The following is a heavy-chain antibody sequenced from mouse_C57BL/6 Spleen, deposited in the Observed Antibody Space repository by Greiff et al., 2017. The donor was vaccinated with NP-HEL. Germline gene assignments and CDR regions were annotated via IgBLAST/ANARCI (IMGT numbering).Heavy chain of an antibody. D-gene: IGHD1-1*01. Sequence: EVQLQQSGPVLVKPGASVKMSCKASGYTFTDYYMNWVKQSHGKSLEWIGVINPYNGGTSYNQKFKGKATLTVDKSSSTAYIELNSLTSEDSAVYDCARRGVYGSSYGYFDYWGQGTTLTVSS. J-gene: IGHJ2*01. CDR2: INPYNGGT. V-gene: IGHV1-19*01. CDR3: ARRGVYGSSYGYFDY. CDR1: GYTFTDYY.